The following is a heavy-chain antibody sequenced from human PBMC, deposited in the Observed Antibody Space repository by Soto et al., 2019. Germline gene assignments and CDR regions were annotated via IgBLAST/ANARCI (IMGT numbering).Heavy chain of an antibody. CDR3: ASYRGALYFES. J-gene: IGHJ4*02. Sequence: PSETLSLTCSVSGRSMSRNYWCWIRQSPDKGLEWLGYVFYGGTDYNPSLGGRVSMSVETSKSQLSLKLTSVTVADTAVYYCASYRGALYFESWGPGILVTVSS. D-gene: IGHD3-16*01. CDR2: VFYGGT. V-gene: IGHV4-59*01. CDR1: GRSMSRNY.